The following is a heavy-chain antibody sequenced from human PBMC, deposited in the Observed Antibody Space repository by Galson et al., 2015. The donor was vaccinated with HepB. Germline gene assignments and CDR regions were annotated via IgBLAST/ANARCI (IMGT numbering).Heavy chain of an antibody. CDR3: ARDRAYYDFWSGYSGGY. V-gene: IGHV1-69*06. Sequence: PVKVSCKASGGTFSSYAISWVRQAPGQGLEWMGGIIPIFGTANYAQKFQGRVTITADKSTSTAYMELSSLRSEDTAVYYCARDRAYYDFWSGYSGGYWGQGTLVTVSS. D-gene: IGHD3-3*01. CDR2: IIPIFGTA. J-gene: IGHJ4*02. CDR1: GGTFSSYA.